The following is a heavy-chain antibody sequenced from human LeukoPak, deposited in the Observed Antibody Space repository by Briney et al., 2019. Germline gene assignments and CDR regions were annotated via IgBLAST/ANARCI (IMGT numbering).Heavy chain of an antibody. V-gene: IGHV3-21*01. D-gene: IGHD1-1*01. CDR2: ISSSSSYI. Sequence: GGSLRLSCAASGFTFSSYSMNWVRQAPGKGLEWVSSISSSSSYIYYADSVKGRFTISRDNAKNSLYLQMNILRAEDTAVYYCARDFAGGSAFDFGGKGTMATAS. CDR3: ARDFAGGSAFDF. J-gene: IGHJ3*01. CDR1: GFTFSSYS.